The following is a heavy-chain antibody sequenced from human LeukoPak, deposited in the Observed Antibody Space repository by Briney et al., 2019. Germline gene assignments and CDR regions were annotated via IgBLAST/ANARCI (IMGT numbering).Heavy chain of an antibody. D-gene: IGHD3-10*01. CDR2: IYYSGST. CDR3: TSWGDYYGSGHRNAFDI. CDR1: GGSISSYY. J-gene: IGHJ3*02. V-gene: IGHV4-59*01. Sequence: SETLSLTCTVSGGSISSYYWSWIRQPPGKGLEWIGYIYYSGSTNYNPSLKSRVTISVDTSKNQFSLKLSSVTAADTAVYYCTSWGDYYGSGHRNAFDIWGQGTMVTVSS.